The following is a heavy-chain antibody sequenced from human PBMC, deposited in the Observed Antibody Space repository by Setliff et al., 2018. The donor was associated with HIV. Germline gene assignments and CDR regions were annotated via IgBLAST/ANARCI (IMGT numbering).Heavy chain of an antibody. D-gene: IGHD2-15*01. Sequence: GESLKISCKGSGYSFTTYWIGWVRQMPGKGLEWMGIIYPGDSDTRYSPSFQGQVTVSADKSISTAYLQWSSLKASDTAMYYCATSPLGYCSGGSCSHYFDYWGPGTLVTVSS. CDR2: IYPGDSDT. CDR1: GYSFTTYW. V-gene: IGHV5-51*01. CDR3: ATSPLGYCSGGSCSHYFDY. J-gene: IGHJ4*02.